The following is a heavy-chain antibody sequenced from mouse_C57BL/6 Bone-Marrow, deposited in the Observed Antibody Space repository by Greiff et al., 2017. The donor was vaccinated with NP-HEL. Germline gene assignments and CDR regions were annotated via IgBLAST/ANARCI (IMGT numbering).Heavy chain of an antibody. D-gene: IGHD1-1*01. V-gene: IGHV5-16*01. Sequence: EVHLVEPEGGLVQPGSSMKLSCTASGFTFSSYYMAWVRQVPEQGLEWVANINYDGSSTYYLDSLKCRFIITRDNATNILYLQLSSLKSEDTATYYCARGSTAVAYSAMDYWGQGTSVTVSS. CDR3: ARGSTAVAYSAMDY. J-gene: IGHJ4*01. CDR2: INYDGSST. CDR1: GFTFSSYY.